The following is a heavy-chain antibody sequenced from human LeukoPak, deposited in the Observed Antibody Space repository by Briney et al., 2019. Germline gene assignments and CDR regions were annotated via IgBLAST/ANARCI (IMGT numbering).Heavy chain of an antibody. Sequence: GGSLRLSCAASGFTFRSYWMHWVRQVPGKGLVWVSLINSDGATSHADSVKGRFTISRDNAKNTLYLQMNSLRAEDTAVYYCARLAADAFDYWGQGTLVTVSS. J-gene: IGHJ4*02. V-gene: IGHV3-74*01. CDR3: ARLAADAFDY. CDR1: GFTFRSYW. CDR2: INSDGAT.